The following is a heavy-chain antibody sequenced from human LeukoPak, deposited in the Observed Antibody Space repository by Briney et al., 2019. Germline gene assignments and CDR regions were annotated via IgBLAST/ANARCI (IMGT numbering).Heavy chain of an antibody. V-gene: IGHV3-7*01. Sequence: GGSLRLSCAASGFTFSNYWMSWVRQAPGKGLEWVANMDPSGSQKRYVDSVKGRFTISKDNPGTSLYLEMNSLRTEDTAIYYCAIWASGNYWGQGTLVTVSS. J-gene: IGHJ4*02. CDR1: GFTFSNYW. D-gene: IGHD3-10*01. CDR2: MDPSGSQK. CDR3: AIWASGNY.